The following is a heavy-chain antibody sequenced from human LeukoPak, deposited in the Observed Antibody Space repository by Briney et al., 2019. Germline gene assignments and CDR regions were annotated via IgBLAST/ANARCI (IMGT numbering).Heavy chain of an antibody. J-gene: IGHJ4*02. CDR1: GFTFKEYG. CDR3: TKGDGGWYPIDS. CDR2: INDNGANT. V-gene: IGHV3-23*01. D-gene: IGHD6-19*01. Sequence: GGSLRLSCAASGFTFKEYGMSWVRQAPGKGLEWVPTINDNGANTHYADSVKGRFTISRDSSKNTLFLQMNSLRADDTARYYCTKGDGGWYPIDSWGQGTLIIVSS.